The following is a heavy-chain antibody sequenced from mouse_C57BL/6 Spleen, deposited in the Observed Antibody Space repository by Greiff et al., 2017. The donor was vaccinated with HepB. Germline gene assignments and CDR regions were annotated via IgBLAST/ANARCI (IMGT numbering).Heavy chain of an antibody. CDR1: GFTFSDYG. CDR3: ARGRYFDV. V-gene: IGHV5-17*01. J-gene: IGHJ1*03. Sequence: EVKVVESGGGLVKPGGSLKLSCAASGFTFSDYGMHWVRQAPEKGLEWVAYISSGSSTIYYADTVKGRFTISRDNAKNTLFLQMTSLRSEDTAMYYCARGRYFDVWGTGTTVTFSS. CDR2: ISSGSSTI.